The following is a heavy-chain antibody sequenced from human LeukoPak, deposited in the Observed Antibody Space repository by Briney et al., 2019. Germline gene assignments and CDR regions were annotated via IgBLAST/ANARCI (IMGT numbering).Heavy chain of an antibody. CDR1: GFTFGDYA. CDR2: IRSKAYGGTT. J-gene: IGHJ6*04. Sequence: GRSLRLSCTASGFTFGDYAMSWVRQAPGKGLEWVGFIRSKAYGGTTEYAASVKGRFTISRGDSKSIAYLQMNSLKTEDTAVYYCTLPRVYYYYGMDVWGKGTTVTVSS. CDR3: TLPRVYYYYGMDV. V-gene: IGHV3-49*04.